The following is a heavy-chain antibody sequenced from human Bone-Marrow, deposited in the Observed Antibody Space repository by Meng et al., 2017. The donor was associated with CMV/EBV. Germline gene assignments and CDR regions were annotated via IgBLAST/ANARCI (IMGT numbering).Heavy chain of an antibody. Sequence: ASVKVSCKASGYTFTSYGISWVRQAPGQGLEWMGWINPNSGGTNYAQKFQGRVTMTRDTSISTAYMELSRLRSDDTAVYYCARGGAYSSSEVVYYYYGMDVWGQGTTVTVSS. CDR1: GYTFTSYG. D-gene: IGHD6-6*01. V-gene: IGHV1-2*02. CDR2: INPNSGGT. J-gene: IGHJ6*02. CDR3: ARGGAYSSSEVVYYYYGMDV.